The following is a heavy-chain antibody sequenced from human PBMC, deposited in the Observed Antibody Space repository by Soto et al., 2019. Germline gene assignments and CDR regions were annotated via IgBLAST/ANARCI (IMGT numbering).Heavy chain of an antibody. J-gene: IGHJ3*02. CDR3: ARAYLANYDFWSGYYIVSAFDI. CDR1: GGTFSSYA. V-gene: IGHV1-8*02. Sequence: ASVKVSCKASGGTFSSYAISWVRQAPGQGLEWMGWIIPNSGTTSYAQKFQGRVTMTRNTSISTAYMELSSLRSEDTAVYYCARAYLANYDFWSGYYIVSAFDIWGQGTMVTVSS. CDR2: IIPNSGTT. D-gene: IGHD3-3*01.